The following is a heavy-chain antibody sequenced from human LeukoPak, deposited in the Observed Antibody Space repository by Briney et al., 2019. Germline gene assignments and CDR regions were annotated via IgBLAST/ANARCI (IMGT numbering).Heavy chain of an antibody. V-gene: IGHV3-33*06. CDR3: AKTVVVPAATNWYFDL. Sequence: PGGSLRLSCAASGFTFSSYGMHWVRQAPGKGLEWVAVIWYDGSNKYYADSVKGRFTISRDNSKNTLYLQMNSLRAEDTAVYYCAKTVVVPAATNWYFDLWGRGTLVTVSS. CDR1: GFTFSSYG. CDR2: IWYDGSNK. D-gene: IGHD2-2*01. J-gene: IGHJ2*01.